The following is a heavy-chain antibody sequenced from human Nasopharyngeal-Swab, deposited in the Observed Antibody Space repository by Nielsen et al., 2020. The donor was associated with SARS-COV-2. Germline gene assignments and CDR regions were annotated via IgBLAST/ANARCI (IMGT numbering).Heavy chain of an antibody. CDR2: ISGIGDRT. D-gene: IGHD2-2*01. CDR3: AKRLSCTSTSCYAFDY. V-gene: IGHV3-23*01. Sequence: GESLKISCAASGFTFTTYAMSWVRQAPGKGLEWVSAISGIGDRTYYADSVQGRFTISRDNSKNTLYLQMNSLGAEDTAVYYCAKRLSCTSTSCYAFDYWGQGTLVTVSS. CDR1: GFTFTTYA. J-gene: IGHJ4*02.